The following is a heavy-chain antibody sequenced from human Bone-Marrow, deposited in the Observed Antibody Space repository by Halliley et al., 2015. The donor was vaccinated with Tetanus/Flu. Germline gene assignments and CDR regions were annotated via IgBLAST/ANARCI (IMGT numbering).Heavy chain of an antibody. Sequence: GWSSAYNGYTNYAQKFHGRVTVTTDSSTSTTYMEWGSLTPDDTAVYYCARDLGDGIYTGGLDYWGQGTLIAVSS. V-gene: IGHV1-18*01. CDR3: ARDLGDGIYTGGLDY. J-gene: IGHJ4*02. D-gene: IGHD3-10*01. CDR2: SSAYNGYT.